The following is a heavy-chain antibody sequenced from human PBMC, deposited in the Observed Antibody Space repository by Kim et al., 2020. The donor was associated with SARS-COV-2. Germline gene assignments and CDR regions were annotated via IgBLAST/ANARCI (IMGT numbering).Heavy chain of an antibody. J-gene: IGHJ3*02. CDR1: GYTFTGYY. D-gene: IGHD3-22*01. V-gene: IGHV1-2*02. CDR3: ARDPLKYYYDSSGYYPDAFDI. Sequence: ASVKVSCKASGYTFTGYYMHWVRQAPGQGLEWMGWINPNSGGTNYAQKFQGRVTMTRDTSISTAYMELSRLRSDDTAVYYCARDPLKYYYDSSGYYPDAFDIWGQGTMVTVSS. CDR2: INPNSGGT.